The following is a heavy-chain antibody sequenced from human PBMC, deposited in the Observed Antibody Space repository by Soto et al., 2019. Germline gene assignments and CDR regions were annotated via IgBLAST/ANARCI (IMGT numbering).Heavy chain of an antibody. CDR2: IVPVFGSV. D-gene: IGHD1-26*01. CDR1: EGSFSNYA. CDR3: ARPANIAGRAGDHYYYYGMDV. V-gene: IGHV1-69*06. Sequence: QVQLVQSGAEVKKPGSSVKVSCKTSEGSFSNYAISWVRQAPGQGLEWMGGIVPVFGSVKYAQNFHGRVTLTAETVTPTAYRELNSLRSDDTAVYYCARPANIAGRAGDHYYYYGMDVWGQGTTVTVAS. J-gene: IGHJ6*02.